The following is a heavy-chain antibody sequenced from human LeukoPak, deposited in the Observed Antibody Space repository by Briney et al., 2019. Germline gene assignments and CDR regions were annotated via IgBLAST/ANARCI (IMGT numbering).Heavy chain of an antibody. V-gene: IGHV4-34*01. CDR1: GGSFSGYY. CDR3: AREGSGGTIYYFDY. J-gene: IGHJ4*02. CDR2: INHSGST. Sequence: PSETLSLTCADYGGSFSGYYWSWIRQPPGKGLEWIGEINHSGSTNYNPSLKSRVTISVDTSKNQFSLKLSSVTAADTAVYYCAREGSGGTIYYFDYWGQGTLVTVSS. D-gene: IGHD3-9*01.